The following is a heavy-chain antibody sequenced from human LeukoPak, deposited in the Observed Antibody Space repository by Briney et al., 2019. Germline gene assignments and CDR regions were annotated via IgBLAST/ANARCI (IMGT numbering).Heavy chain of an antibody. CDR2: IYTSGST. D-gene: IGHD1-26*01. CDR3: ARDSRIVGATGNFGY. V-gene: IGHV4-61*02. J-gene: IGHJ4*02. Sequence: PSETLSLTCTVSGGSISSGSYDWSWIRQPAGRGLEWIGRIYTSGSTNYHPSLTSRLPISVATSKNQFSLKLRSVPAADTAVYYCARDSRIVGATGNFGYWGQGTLVTVSS. CDR1: GGSISSGSYD.